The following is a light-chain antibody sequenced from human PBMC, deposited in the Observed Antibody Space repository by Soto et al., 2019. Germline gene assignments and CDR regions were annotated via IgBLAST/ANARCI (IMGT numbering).Light chain of an antibody. J-gene: IGKJ4*01. V-gene: IGKV3-15*01. CDR1: QSVSSS. CDR2: GAS. CDR3: QQRSNWPLT. Sequence: EIVMTQSPATLSVSPGERATLSCRASQSVSSSLAWYQQKPGQAPRLLFYGASTRATGVPARFSGSGSGTEFTLTISSLQSEDLAVYYCQQRSNWPLTFGGGTKVEIK.